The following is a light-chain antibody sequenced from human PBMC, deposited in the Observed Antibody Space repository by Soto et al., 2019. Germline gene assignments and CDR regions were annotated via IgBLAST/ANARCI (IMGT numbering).Light chain of an antibody. CDR3: QQYDNLP. Sequence: DIQMTQSPYSLSASVGDRVTITCQASQDISNYLNWYQQKPGKAPKLLIYDASNLETGVPSRFSGSGSGTDFTFTISSLQPEDIATYYCQQYDNLPFGGGTKVEIK. J-gene: IGKJ4*01. V-gene: IGKV1-33*01. CDR1: QDISNY. CDR2: DAS.